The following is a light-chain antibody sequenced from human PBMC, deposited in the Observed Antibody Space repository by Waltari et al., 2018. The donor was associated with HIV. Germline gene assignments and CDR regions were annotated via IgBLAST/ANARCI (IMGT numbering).Light chain of an antibody. CDR3: SSYTDTTTLGVV. Sequence: QSALTQPASVSGSPGQSITISCTGPGRDVGGSNYVSWYQQRPGAAPKLLIYEVRNRPSGISSRFSGSKSGNTASLTISGLQAEDEADYYCSSYTDTTTLGVVFGGGTKLTVL. CDR1: GRDVGGSNY. J-gene: IGLJ2*01. V-gene: IGLV2-14*01. CDR2: EVR.